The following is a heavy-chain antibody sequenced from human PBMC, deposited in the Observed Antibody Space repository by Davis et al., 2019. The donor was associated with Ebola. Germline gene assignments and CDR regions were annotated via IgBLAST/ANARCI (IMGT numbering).Heavy chain of an antibody. J-gene: IGHJ6*02. CDR2: ISSSGSTI. CDR1: GFTFSDYY. D-gene: IGHD2-15*01. Sequence: GSLRLSCAASGFTFSDYYMSWIRQAPGKGLEWVSYISSSGSTIYYADSVKGRFIISRDNSKNILFLQMNSLRADDTSVYYCARDRGGAAPPYYYGMDVWGQGITVTVAS. V-gene: IGHV3-11*04. CDR3: ARDRGGAAPPYYYGMDV.